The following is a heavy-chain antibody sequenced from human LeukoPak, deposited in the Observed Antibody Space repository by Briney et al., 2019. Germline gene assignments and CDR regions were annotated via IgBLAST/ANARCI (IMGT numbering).Heavy chain of an antibody. V-gene: IGHV3-7*03. J-gene: IGHJ6*02. CDR1: GFTFSSHW. Sequence: GGSLRLSCAASGFTFSSHWMTWVRQVPGRGPEWVANVNRDGSETYYLDSVKGRFTISKDNAKNSLYLQMNSLRAEDTALYHCARNNGMDVWGQGITVIVSS. CDR2: VNRDGSET. CDR3: ARNNGMDV.